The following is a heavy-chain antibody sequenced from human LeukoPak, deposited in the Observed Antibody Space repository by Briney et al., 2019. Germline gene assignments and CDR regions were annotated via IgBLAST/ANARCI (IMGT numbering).Heavy chain of an antibody. Sequence: SETLSLTCAVYGGSFSGYYWSWIRQPPGKGLEWIGEINHSGSTNYNPSLKSRVTISVDTSKNQFSLKLSSVTAADTAVYYCARGRDGYSYLSFDYWGQGTLVTVSS. J-gene: IGHJ4*02. D-gene: IGHD5-24*01. CDR3: ARGRDGYSYLSFDY. CDR2: INHSGST. CDR1: GGSFSGYY. V-gene: IGHV4-34*01.